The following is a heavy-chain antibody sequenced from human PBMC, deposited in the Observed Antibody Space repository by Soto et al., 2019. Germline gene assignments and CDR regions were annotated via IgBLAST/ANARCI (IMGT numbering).Heavy chain of an antibody. V-gene: IGHV4-39*01. J-gene: IGHJ4*02. CDR3: ARRYGWLYFDY. D-gene: IGHD3-10*01. CDR2: IFYSGST. Sequence: PSETLSLTCTVSGDSIISSNYFWGWIRQPPGKGLEWIGTIFYSGSTYYNPSLKSRVTISVDTSKNQFSLKLTSVTAADTALYYCARRYGWLYFDYWGQGSLVTVSS. CDR1: GDSIISSNYF.